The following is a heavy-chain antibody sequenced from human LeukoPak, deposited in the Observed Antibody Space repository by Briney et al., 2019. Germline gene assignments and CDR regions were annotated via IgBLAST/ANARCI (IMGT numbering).Heavy chain of an antibody. CDR1: GFSLSTSGVG. CDR2: IYWDDDK. V-gene: IGHV2-5*02. D-gene: IGHD4-17*01. J-gene: IGHJ4*02. CDR3: AHRRGPPADYGNSLFDY. Sequence: SAPTLVKPTQTLTLTCTFSGFSLSTSGVGVGWIRQPPGKALEWLALIYWDDDKRYSPSLKSRLTITKDTSTIQVVLTMTNMDPVDTATYYCAHRRGPPADYGNSLFDYWGQGTLVTVSS.